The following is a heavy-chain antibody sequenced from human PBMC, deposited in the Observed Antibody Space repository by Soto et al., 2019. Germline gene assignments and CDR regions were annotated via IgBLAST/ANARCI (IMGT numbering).Heavy chain of an antibody. Sequence: QVQLVESGGGVVQPGRSLRLSCAASGFTFSNYGMHWVRQAPGKGLEWVAVISSDGSNQYNADSVKGRFTIYRDNSKKSFYLQMNSLRPVDTAVYFCANDRQGSGTYFRGSTPLDYWGQGTLVTVSS. V-gene: IGHV3-30*18. D-gene: IGHD1-26*01. CDR1: GFTFSNYG. J-gene: IGHJ4*02. CDR3: ANDRQGSGTYFRGSTPLDY. CDR2: ISSDGSNQ.